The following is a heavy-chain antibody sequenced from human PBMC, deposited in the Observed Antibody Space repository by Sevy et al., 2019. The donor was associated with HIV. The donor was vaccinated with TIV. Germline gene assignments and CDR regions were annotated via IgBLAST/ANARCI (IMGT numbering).Heavy chain of an antibody. CDR1: GFTFRNYW. V-gene: IGHV3-7*01. J-gene: IGHJ6*02. Sequence: GGSLRLSCVVSGFTFRNYWMSWVRQAPGKGLEWVVNINQNGTEIYSVDSVKGRFTFSRDNTKNSVYLQMNSLRAEDTAIYYCAINSDYGMDAWGQGTTVTVSS. D-gene: IGHD4-4*01. CDR3: AINSDYGMDA. CDR2: INQNGTEI.